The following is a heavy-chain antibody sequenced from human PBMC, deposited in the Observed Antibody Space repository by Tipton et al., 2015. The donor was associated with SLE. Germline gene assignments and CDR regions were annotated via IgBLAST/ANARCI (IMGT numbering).Heavy chain of an antibody. V-gene: IGHV4-61*02. D-gene: IGHD6-19*01. CDR3: ARDPVAGRGIDY. J-gene: IGHJ4*02. CDR1: GGSISSGSHY. CDR2: IYTSGST. Sequence: TLSLTCTVSGGSISSGSHYWSWIRQPAGKGLEWIGRIYTSGSTNYNPSLKSRVTISVDTSKNQFSLKLSSVTAADTAVYYWARDPVAGRGIDYWGQGTLVTVSS.